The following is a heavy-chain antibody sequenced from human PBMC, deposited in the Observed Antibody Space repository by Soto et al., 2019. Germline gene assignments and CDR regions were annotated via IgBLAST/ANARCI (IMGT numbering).Heavy chain of an antibody. J-gene: IGHJ6*02. CDR3: AIDDDVFWSSDLVHYYYGMDV. D-gene: IGHD3-3*01. CDR2: ISSSSTI. CDR1: GFTFSSYS. V-gene: IGHV3-48*02. Sequence: GGSLRLSCAASGFTFSSYSMNWVRQAPGKGLEWVSYISSSSTIYYADSVKGRFTISRDNAKNSLYLQMNSLRDEDTAVYYCAIDDDVFWSSDLVHYYYGMDVWGQGTTVTVSS.